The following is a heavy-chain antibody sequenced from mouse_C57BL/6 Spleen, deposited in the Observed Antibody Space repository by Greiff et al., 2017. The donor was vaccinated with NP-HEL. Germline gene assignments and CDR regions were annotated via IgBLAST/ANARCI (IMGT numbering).Heavy chain of an antibody. Sequence: QVQLQQPGAELVRPGSSVKLSCKASGYTFTSYWMHWVKQRPIQGLEWIGNIDPSDSETHYNQKFKDKATLTVDNSSSTAYMQLSSLTSEDSAVYYCAREDGLYYFDYWGQGTTLTVSS. V-gene: IGHV1-52*01. J-gene: IGHJ2*01. CDR1: GYTFTSYW. CDR3: AREDGLYYFDY. D-gene: IGHD2-3*01. CDR2: IDPSDSET.